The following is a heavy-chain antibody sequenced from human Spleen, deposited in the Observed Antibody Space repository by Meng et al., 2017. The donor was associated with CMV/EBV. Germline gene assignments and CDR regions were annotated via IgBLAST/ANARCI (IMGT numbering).Heavy chain of an antibody. CDR1: GGSFSSYS. Sequence: SQTLSLTCAVYGGSFSSYSWTWIRQPPGKGLEWIGEINHSGGTNYNPSLKSRVTISVDTSKNQFSLKLSSVTAADTAVYYCARDIGYRYYGMDVWGQGTLVTVSS. D-gene: IGHD5-18*01. CDR2: INHSGGT. V-gene: IGHV4-34*01. J-gene: IGHJ6*02. CDR3: ARDIGYRYYGMDV.